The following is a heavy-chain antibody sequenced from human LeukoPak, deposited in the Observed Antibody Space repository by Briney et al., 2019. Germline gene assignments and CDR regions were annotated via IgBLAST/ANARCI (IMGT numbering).Heavy chain of an antibody. J-gene: IGHJ6*02. CDR1: GGSISSSSYY. V-gene: IGHV4-39*07. Sequence: PSETLSPTCTVSGGSISSSSYYWGWIRQPPGKGLEWIGSIYYSGSTYYNPSLKSRVTISVDTSKNQFSLKLSSVTAADTAVYYCARDHMVGHYYYGMDVWGQGTTVTVSS. CDR2: IYYSGST. D-gene: IGHD2-15*01. CDR3: ARDHMVGHYYYGMDV.